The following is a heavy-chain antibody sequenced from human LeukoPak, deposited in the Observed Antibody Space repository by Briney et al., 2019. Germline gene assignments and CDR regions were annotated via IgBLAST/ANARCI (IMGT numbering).Heavy chain of an antibody. CDR3: AKKYSSDLNFDY. CDR2: ISGSGGST. Sequence: GGSLRLSCAASGFTFSSYAMSRVRQAPGKGLEWVSAISGSGGSTYYADSVKGRFTISRDNSKNTLYLQMNSLRAEDTAVYYCAKKYSSDLNFDYWGQGTLVTVSS. J-gene: IGHJ4*02. CDR1: GFTFSSYA. V-gene: IGHV3-23*01. D-gene: IGHD6-25*01.